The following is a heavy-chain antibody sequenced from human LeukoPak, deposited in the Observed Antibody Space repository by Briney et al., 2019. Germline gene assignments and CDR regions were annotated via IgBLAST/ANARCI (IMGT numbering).Heavy chain of an antibody. V-gene: IGHV1-2*02. CDR3: ARGQQLVRRFLFDY. J-gene: IGHJ4*02. Sequence: ASVKVSCKASGYTFTGYYMHWVRQAPGQGLEWMGWINPNSGGTNYAQKFQGRVTMTRDTSISTAYMELSRLRSDDTAVYYCARGQQLVRRFLFDYWGQGTLVTVSS. CDR2: INPNSGGT. CDR1: GYTFTGYY. D-gene: IGHD6-13*01.